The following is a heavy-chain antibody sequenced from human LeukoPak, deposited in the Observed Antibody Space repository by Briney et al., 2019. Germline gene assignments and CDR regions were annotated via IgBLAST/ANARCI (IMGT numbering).Heavy chain of an antibody. Sequence: SVKVSCKASGYTFTSYGISWVRQAPGQGLEWMGGIIPIFGTANYAQKFQGRVTITADESTSTAYMELSSLRSEDTAVYYCAGGQLPRWYYDFWSGSGGWFDPWGQGTLVTVSS. V-gene: IGHV1-69*13. CDR2: IIPIFGTA. CDR1: GYTFTSYG. D-gene: IGHD3-3*01. J-gene: IGHJ5*02. CDR3: AGGQLPRWYYDFWSGSGGWFDP.